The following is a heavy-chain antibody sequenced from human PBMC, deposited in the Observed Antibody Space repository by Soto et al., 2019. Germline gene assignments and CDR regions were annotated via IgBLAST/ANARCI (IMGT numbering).Heavy chain of an antibody. Sequence: ASVKVSCKASGGTFSSYSISWVLQAPGQGLEWMGGIIPIFGTANYAQKFQGRVTITADESTSTAYMELSSLRSEDTAVYYCARDPTTYYYDSSGDYWGQGTLVTVSS. V-gene: IGHV1-69*13. D-gene: IGHD3-22*01. J-gene: IGHJ4*02. CDR1: GGTFSSYS. CDR2: IIPIFGTA. CDR3: ARDPTTYYYDSSGDY.